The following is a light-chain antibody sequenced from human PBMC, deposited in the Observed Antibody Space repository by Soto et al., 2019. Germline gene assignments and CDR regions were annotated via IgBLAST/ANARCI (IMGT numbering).Light chain of an antibody. CDR2: GTS. CDR3: QQYDIWPLT. V-gene: IGKV3D-15*01. CDR1: QRISSN. J-gene: IGKJ4*01. Sequence: EIVMTQSPATLSVSPGERATLSCRASQRISSNLAWYQQKPGQAPRLLIHGTSIRATGIPARFSGGGSGTEFALTISSLQSEDFAVYYCQQYDIWPLTFGGGTKVEI.